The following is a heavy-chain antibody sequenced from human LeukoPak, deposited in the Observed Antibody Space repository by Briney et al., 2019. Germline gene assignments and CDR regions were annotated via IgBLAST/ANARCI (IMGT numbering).Heavy chain of an antibody. CDR3: ARETRGESDY. CDR1: GFTFRTYG. Sequence: GGSLRLSCAASGFTFRTYGMNWVRQAPGQGLEGISYINSDSDTVYYSNSVKGRFTISRDNAKKSLYLQMNSLRAEDTAMYYCARETRGESDYWGHGTLVPVPS. J-gene: IGHJ4*01. CDR2: INSDSDTV. V-gene: IGHV3-48*04. D-gene: IGHD3-10*01.